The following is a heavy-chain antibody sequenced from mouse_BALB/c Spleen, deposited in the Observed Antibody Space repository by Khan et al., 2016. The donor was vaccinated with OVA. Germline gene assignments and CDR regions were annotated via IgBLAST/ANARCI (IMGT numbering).Heavy chain of an antibody. D-gene: IGHD2-3*01. J-gene: IGHJ2*02. CDR1: GFTFSGFG. CDR2: ISSGSNTI. CDR3: GRAGYYYFDY. V-gene: IGHV5-17*02. Sequence: EVELVESGGGLVQPGGSRKLSCAASGFTFSGFGMHWVRQAPEKGLEWVAFISSGSNTIYYADTVKGRFTISRDNPKKTLFLQMNGLRYEDTAMYLCGRAGYYYFDYWGQGTSLTVSS.